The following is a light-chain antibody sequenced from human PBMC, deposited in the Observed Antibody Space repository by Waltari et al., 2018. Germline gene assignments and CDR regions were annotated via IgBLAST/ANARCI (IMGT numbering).Light chain of an antibody. Sequence: DIMLTQSPDALGVSLGERATINCKSSQSILYRSNNKNYLSWHQQKPGQPPKLLIYWASTRESGVPDRFSGSGSGTDFTLTISSLQAEDVAVYYCQQYYSFPFTFGPGTKVDIK. V-gene: IGKV4-1*01. CDR3: QQYYSFPFT. CDR2: WAS. J-gene: IGKJ3*01. CDR1: QSILYRSNNKNY.